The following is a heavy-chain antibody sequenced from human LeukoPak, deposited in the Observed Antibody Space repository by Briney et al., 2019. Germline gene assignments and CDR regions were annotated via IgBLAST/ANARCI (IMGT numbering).Heavy chain of an antibody. CDR2: IYTSGST. D-gene: IGHD1-26*01. CDR3: AAAGSGSHGAAFDI. CDR1: GGSISSGSYY. J-gene: IGHJ3*02. V-gene: IGHV4-61*02. Sequence: SETLSLTCTVSGGSISSGSYYWSWIRQPAVKGLEWIGRIYTSGSTNYNPSLKSRVTISVDTPKNQFSLKLSSVTAADTAVYYCAAAGSGSHGAAFDIWGQGTMVTVSS.